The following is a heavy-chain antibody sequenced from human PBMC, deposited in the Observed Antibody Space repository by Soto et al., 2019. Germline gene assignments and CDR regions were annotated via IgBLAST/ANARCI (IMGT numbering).Heavy chain of an antibody. V-gene: IGHV3-74*01. CDR1: GFTFSSYW. J-gene: IGHJ4*02. CDR3: ARGFAYSTVGFDY. Sequence: EVQLVESGGGLVQPGGSLRLSCAASGFTFSSYWMHWVRQAPGMGLVWVSRISSDGTSTNYADFVKGRFTISRDNAKNTLHLQMNSLRAEDTAVYYCARGFAYSTVGFDYWGQGTLVTVSS. CDR2: ISSDGTST. D-gene: IGHD2-15*01.